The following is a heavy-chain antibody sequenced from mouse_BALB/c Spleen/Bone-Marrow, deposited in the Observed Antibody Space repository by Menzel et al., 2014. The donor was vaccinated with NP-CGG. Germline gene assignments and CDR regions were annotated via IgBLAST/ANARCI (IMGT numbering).Heavy chain of an antibody. CDR1: GYAFSSYW. CDR2: IYPGGGDT. CDR3: ARSNDYDPLAY. D-gene: IGHD2-4*01. Sequence: VQLQQSGAELVRPGSSVKISCKGSGYAFSSYWMNWVKQRPGQGLEWIGQIYPGGGDTNNNGKFKGKATLTADKSSTTVYMQLSSLTSEDSAVYFCARSNDYDPLAYWGQGTLVTVPA. J-gene: IGHJ3*01. V-gene: IGHV1-80*01.